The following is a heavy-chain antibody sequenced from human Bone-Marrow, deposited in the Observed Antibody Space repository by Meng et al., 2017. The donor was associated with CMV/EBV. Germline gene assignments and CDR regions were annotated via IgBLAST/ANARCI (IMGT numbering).Heavy chain of an antibody. J-gene: IGHJ4*02. D-gene: IGHD6-13*01. CDR3: ARPYSSSWYYFDY. CDR1: GYTFTGYY. Sequence: ASVKVSCKASGYTFTGYYMHWVRQAPGQGLEWMGWINPNSGGTNYAQKFQGRVTMTRDTSISTAYMELSRLRSDDTAVYYCARPYSSSWYYFDYWGQGTLVTVPS. CDR2: INPNSGGT. V-gene: IGHV1-2*02.